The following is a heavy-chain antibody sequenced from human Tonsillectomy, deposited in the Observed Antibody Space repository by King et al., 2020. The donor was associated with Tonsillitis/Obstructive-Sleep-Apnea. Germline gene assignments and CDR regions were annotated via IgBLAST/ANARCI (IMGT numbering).Heavy chain of an antibody. CDR1: GFTFSSYD. D-gene: IGHD6-13*01. Sequence: VQLVESGGGLVQPGGSLRLSCAASGFTFSSYDMHWVRQATGNGLEWVSAIGTAGDTYYPGSVKGRFTISRENAKNSLYLQMNSLRAGDTAVYYCARAVRDSSSFDYWGQGTLVTVSS. CDR2: IGTAGDT. V-gene: IGHV3-13*04. CDR3: ARAVRDSSSFDY. J-gene: IGHJ4*02.